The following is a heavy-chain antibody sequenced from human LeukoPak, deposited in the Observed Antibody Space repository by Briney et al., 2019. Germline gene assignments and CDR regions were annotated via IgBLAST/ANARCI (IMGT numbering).Heavy chain of an antibody. Sequence: GGSLRLSCAPSGFIFSGSDIHWVRQASGRGLEWVGRIRTKLRNYATAYAASVKGRFTISRDDSGDTAYLQMSSLKTEDTAVYYCTTYISGHYWGQGTLVTVSS. CDR2: IRTKLRNYAT. J-gene: IGHJ4*02. CDR1: GFIFSGSD. CDR3: TTYISGHY. V-gene: IGHV3-73*01. D-gene: IGHD1-20*01.